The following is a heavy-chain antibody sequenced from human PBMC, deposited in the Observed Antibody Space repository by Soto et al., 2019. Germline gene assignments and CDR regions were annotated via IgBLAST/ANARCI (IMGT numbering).Heavy chain of an antibody. V-gene: IGHV1-18*01. CDR1: GYTFTSYG. J-gene: IGHJ5*02. D-gene: IGHD6-6*01. CDR3: ARARRLSSSQRGYWFDP. Sequence: ASVKVSCKASGYTFTSYGISWVRQAPGQGLEWMGWISAYNGNTNYAQKLQGRVTMTTDTSTSTAYMEPRSLRSDDTAVYYCARARRLSSSQRGYWFDPWGQGTLVTVSS. CDR2: ISAYNGNT.